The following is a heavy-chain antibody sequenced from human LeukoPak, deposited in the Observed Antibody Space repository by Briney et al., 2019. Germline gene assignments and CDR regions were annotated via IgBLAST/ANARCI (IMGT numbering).Heavy chain of an antibody. Sequence: ESLKISLKGSGYSFTSYLMGWVRQMPGEGLEWVGIIYPGDSDTRYSPSFQGQVTISADKSISTAYLQWSSMKASDTAMYYCARHEGLQAPIDYWGQGTLVTVSS. CDR2: IYPGDSDT. V-gene: IGHV5-51*01. J-gene: IGHJ4*02. CDR1: GYSFTSYL. D-gene: IGHD5-24*01. CDR3: ARHEGLQAPIDY.